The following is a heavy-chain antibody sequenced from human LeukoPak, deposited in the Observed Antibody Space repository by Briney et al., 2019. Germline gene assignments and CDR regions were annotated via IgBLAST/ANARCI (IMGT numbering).Heavy chain of an antibody. Sequence: PGGSLRLSCAASGFTFSNYAMSWVRQAPGKGLEWVSSISGNGFNTYYAGSVKGRFIISRDTSKSMMRLQMNSLRAEDTAVYFCAKDHRLGGYNSGEDWFDSWGQGTLVTVSS. CDR3: AKDHRLGGYNSGEDWFDS. J-gene: IGHJ5*01. V-gene: IGHV3-23*01. CDR1: GFTFSNYA. D-gene: IGHD6-19*01. CDR2: ISGNGFNT.